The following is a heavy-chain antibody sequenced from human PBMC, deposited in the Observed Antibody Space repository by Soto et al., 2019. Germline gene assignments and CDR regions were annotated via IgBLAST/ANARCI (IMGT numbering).Heavy chain of an antibody. CDR1: GGSISSGGYY. CDR2: IYYSGST. Sequence: SETLSLTCTVSGGSISSGGYYWSWIRQHPGKGLEWIGYIYYSGSTYYNPSLKSRVTISVDTSKNQLSLKLSSVTAADTAVYKCARHDDYSNYAVKYWGQGTLFTVSS. CDR3: ARHDDYSNYAVKY. D-gene: IGHD4-4*01. J-gene: IGHJ4*02. V-gene: IGHV4-31*03.